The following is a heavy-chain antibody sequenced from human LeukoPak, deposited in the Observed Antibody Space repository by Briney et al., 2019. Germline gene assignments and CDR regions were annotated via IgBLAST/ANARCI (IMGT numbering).Heavy chain of an antibody. J-gene: IGHJ4*02. CDR3: ARGSYGDYVWGSYRYSFDY. CDR1: GFTLSDYY. V-gene: IGHV3-11*05. CDR2: ISSSSSYT. D-gene: IGHD3-16*02. Sequence: GGSLRLSCAASGFTLSDYYMSWIRQAPGKGLEWVSHISSSSSYTKDGDSVKGRFTISRDNAKNSLYLQMNSLRAEDTAVYYCARGSYGDYVWGSYRYSFDYWGQGTLVTVSS.